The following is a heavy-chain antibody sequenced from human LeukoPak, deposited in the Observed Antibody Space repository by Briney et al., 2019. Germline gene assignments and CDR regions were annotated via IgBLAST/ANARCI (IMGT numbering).Heavy chain of an antibody. CDR3: ARSFLEWLLTMDV. V-gene: IGHV4-38-2*02. CDR1: GYSISSGYY. CDR2: IYHSGST. J-gene: IGHJ6*03. Sequence: SETPSLTCTVSGYSISSGYYWGWIRPPPGKGLEWIGSIYHSGSTYYNPSLKSRVTISVDTSKNQFSLKLSSVTAADTAVYYCARSFLEWLLTMDVWGKGTTVTVSS. D-gene: IGHD3-3*02.